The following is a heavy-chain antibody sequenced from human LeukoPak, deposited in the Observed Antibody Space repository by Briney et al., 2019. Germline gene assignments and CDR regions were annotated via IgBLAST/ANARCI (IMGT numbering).Heavy chain of an antibody. CDR2: ISSSGSTI. CDR1: GFTFSNYA. D-gene: IGHD1-26*01. V-gene: IGHV3-48*04. J-gene: IGHJ6*03. Sequence: GGSLRLSCAASGFTFSNYAMNWVRQAPGKGLEWVSGISSSGSTIYYADSVKGRFTISRDNAKNSLYLQMNSLRAEDTAVYYCARGGSGSYIWRVYYYYYYMDVWGKGTTVTVSS. CDR3: ARGGSGSYIWRVYYYYYYMDV.